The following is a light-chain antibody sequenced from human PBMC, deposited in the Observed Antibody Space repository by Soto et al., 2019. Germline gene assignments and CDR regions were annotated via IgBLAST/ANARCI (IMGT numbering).Light chain of an antibody. CDR1: QSISNW. J-gene: IGKJ1*01. Sequence: DIQMTQSPSTLSASIGDRVTITFRASQSISNWLAWYQQKPGKAPKILIYKASSLESGVPSRLSGSGSGTEFTLTISSMKPDDYATYYCQQYNSQWTFGHGTKVDIK. V-gene: IGKV1-5*03. CDR2: KAS. CDR3: QQYNSQWT.